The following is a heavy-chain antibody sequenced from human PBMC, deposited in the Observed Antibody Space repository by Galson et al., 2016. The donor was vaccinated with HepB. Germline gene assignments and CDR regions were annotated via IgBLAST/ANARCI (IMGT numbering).Heavy chain of an antibody. Sequence: SVKVSCKASGITFSRLSVTWVRQAPGQGLEWMGTSIPFFGTSNYAQRFQGRVAMTADESTTTVYMELSSLRSDDTAVYYCARDNGDYGGTNYYDPWGQGTLVTVSS. J-gene: IGHJ5*02. CDR1: GITFSRLS. D-gene: IGHD4-17*01. V-gene: IGHV1-69*13. CDR3: ARDNGDYGGTNYYDP. CDR2: SIPFFGTS.